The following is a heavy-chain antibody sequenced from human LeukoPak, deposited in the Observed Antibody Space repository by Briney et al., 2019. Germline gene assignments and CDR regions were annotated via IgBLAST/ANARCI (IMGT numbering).Heavy chain of an antibody. CDR3: ARAPTVLVGYCSSSSCQADY. D-gene: IGHD2-2*01. J-gene: IGHJ4*02. CDR2: ISSSSSYI. CDR1: GFTFSSYS. Sequence: PGGSLRLSCAASGFTFSSYSMNWVRQAPGKGLEWVSSISSSSSYIYYADSVKGRFTISRDNAKNSLYLQMNSLRAEDTAVYYCARAPTVLVGYCSSSSCQADYWGQGTLVTVSS. V-gene: IGHV3-21*01.